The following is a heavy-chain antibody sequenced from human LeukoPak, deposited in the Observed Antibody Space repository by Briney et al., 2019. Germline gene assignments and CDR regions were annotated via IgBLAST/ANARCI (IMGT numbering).Heavy chain of an antibody. V-gene: IGHV4-39*07. CDR1: GGSISTSNYY. CDR3: ARDAGSYYYYYYYMDV. J-gene: IGHJ6*03. Sequence: SATLSLTCTVSGGSISTSNYYWGWIRQPPGKGLEWIGNIFYSGSTYYSPSLRSRVTISLDTSRNQFSLKLNSVTAADTAVYYCARDAGSYYYYYYYMDVWGKGTTVTVSS. D-gene: IGHD1-26*01. CDR2: IFYSGST.